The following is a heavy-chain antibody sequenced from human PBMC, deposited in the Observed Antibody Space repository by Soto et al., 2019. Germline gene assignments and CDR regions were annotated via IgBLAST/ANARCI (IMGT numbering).Heavy chain of an antibody. V-gene: IGHV4-30-4*01. D-gene: IGHD3-10*01. CDR2: IYYSGST. J-gene: IGHJ5*02. CDR1: GGSISSGDYY. Sequence: KASETLSLTCTVSGGSISSGDYYWSWIRQPPGKGLEWIGYIYYSGSTYYNPSLESRVTISVDTSKNQFSLKLSSVTAADTAVYYCAREAGGSGSYYKPFKFDPWGQGTLVTVSS. CDR3: AREAGGSGSYYKPFKFDP.